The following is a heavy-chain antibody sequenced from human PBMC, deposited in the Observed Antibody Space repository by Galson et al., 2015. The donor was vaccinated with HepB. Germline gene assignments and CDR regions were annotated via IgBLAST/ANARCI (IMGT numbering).Heavy chain of an antibody. CDR3: ARWVSGFVVVPAAMSASAFDI. J-gene: IGHJ3*02. V-gene: IGHV1-69*13. D-gene: IGHD2-2*01. Sequence: SVKVSCKASGGTFSSYAISWVRQAPGQGLEWMGGIIPIFGTANYAQKFQGRVTITADESTSTAYMELCSLRSEDTAVYYCARWVSGFVVVPAAMSASAFDIWGQGTMVTVSS. CDR2: IIPIFGTA. CDR1: GGTFSSYA.